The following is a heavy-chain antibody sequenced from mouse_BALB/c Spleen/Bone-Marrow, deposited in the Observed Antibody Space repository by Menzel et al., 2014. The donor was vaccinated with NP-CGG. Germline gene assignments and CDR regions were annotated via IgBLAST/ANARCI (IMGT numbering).Heavy chain of an antibody. V-gene: IGHV5-6-3*01. Sequence: EVHLVESGGGLVQPGGSLKLSCAASGFTFSSYGMSWVRQTPDKRLELVATIISNGGSTYYPDSVKGRFTISRDNAKNTLYLQMSSLKSEDTAMYYCARIWAYYAMDYWGQGTSVTVSS. J-gene: IGHJ4*01. CDR2: IISNGGST. D-gene: IGHD4-1*01. CDR3: ARIWAYYAMDY. CDR1: GFTFSSYG.